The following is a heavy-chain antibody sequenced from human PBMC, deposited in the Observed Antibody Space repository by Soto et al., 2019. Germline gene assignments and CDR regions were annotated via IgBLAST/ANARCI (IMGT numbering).Heavy chain of an antibody. J-gene: IGHJ4*02. V-gene: IGHV3-48*03. CDR3: ARRIVGAHFDY. CDR2: ISSSGNTI. CDR1: GFTFSSYE. Sequence: EVQLVESGGGLVQPGGSLRLSCAASGFTFSSYEMNWVRQAPGKGLEWVSYISSSGNTIFYADSVKGRFTISRDNAKNSLYLQMNSLRAEDTAVYYCARRIVGAHFDYWGQGTLVTVSS. D-gene: IGHD1-26*01.